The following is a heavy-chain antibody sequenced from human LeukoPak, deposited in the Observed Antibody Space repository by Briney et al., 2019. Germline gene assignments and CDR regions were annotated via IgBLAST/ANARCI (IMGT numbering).Heavy chain of an antibody. Sequence: SVRVSCTASGFTFTSSAVQWGRQARGQRPGWIGWIVVGSCNTNYAQKFQESVIITRDMSTRTVYMELSSLTFEDTAVYYCAAGYSGYEYPNCWGQGTQVTVSS. J-gene: IGHJ4*02. V-gene: IGHV1-58*01. D-gene: IGHD5-12*01. CDR3: AAGYSGYEYPNC. CDR1: GFTFTSSA. CDR2: IVVGSCNT.